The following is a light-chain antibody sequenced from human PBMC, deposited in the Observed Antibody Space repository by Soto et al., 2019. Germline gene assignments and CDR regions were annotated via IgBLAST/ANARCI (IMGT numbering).Light chain of an antibody. J-gene: IGLJ1*01. CDR2: DVT. CDR1: SSDVGGHNF. Sequence: QSALTQPAAVSGSPGQSITISCTGTSSDVGGHNFVSWYQLHPGKAPKLMIYDVTNRPPGVSNRFSGSKSGNTASLTISGLQSEDEADYYCSSYTSINTLYVFGTGTQLTVL. CDR3: SSYTSINTLYV. V-gene: IGLV2-14*01.